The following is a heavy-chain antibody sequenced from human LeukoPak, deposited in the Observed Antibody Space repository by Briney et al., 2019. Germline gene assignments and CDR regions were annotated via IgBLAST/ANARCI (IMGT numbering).Heavy chain of an antibody. D-gene: IGHD5-12*01. V-gene: IGHV1-58*02. CDR3: ARDFGNIVATTGLGGY. J-gene: IGHJ4*02. CDR2: IVVGSGNT. Sequence: GASVKVSCKASGFTFTSSAMQWVRQARGQRLEWIGWIVVGSGNTNYAQKFQERVTITRDMSTSTAYMELSSLRSEDTAVYYCARDFGNIVATTGLGGYWGQGTLVTVSS. CDR1: GFTFTSSA.